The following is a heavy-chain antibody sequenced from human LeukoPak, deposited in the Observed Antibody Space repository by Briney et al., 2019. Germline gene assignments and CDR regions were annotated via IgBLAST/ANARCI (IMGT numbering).Heavy chain of an antibody. Sequence: GESLQISCKGSGYSFTSYWIGWVRQMPGKGLEWMGIIYPGDSDTRYSPSFQGQVTISADKSISTAYLQWSSLKASDTAMYYCARSMYVVVAATDYYYGMDVWGQGTTVTVSS. CDR3: ARSMYVVVAATDYYYGMDV. CDR2: IYPGDSDT. J-gene: IGHJ6*02. D-gene: IGHD2-15*01. V-gene: IGHV5-51*01. CDR1: GYSFTSYW.